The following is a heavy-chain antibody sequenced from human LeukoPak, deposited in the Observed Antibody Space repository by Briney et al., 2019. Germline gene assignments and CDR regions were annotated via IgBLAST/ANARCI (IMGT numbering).Heavy chain of an antibody. J-gene: IGHJ3*02. CDR3: AKDQGRYFDWLFRVDAFDI. CDR1: GFTFSSYS. D-gene: IGHD3-9*01. CDR2: IRSSSRTI. V-gene: IGHV3-48*01. Sequence: GGSLRLSCAASGFTFSSYSMNWVRQAPGKGLEWVSYIRSSSRTIYYADSVKGRFTISRDNSKNTLYLQMNSLRAEDTAVYYCAKDQGRYFDWLFRVDAFDIWGQGTMVTVSS.